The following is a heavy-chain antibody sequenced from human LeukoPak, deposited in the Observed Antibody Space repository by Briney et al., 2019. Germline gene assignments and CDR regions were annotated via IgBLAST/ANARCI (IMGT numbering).Heavy chain of an antibody. CDR3: ARDSVRSGSHYGDFDY. J-gene: IGHJ4*02. CDR2: INPNSGGT. D-gene: IGHD1-26*01. CDR1: GGTFSSYA. V-gene: IGHV1-2*02. Sequence: ASVKVSCKASGGTFSSYAITWVRQATGQGLEWMGWINPNSGGTSYAQKFQGRVTMTRDTSISTAYMEVSRMRSDDTAVYYCARDSVRSGSHYGDFDYWGQGTLVTVSS.